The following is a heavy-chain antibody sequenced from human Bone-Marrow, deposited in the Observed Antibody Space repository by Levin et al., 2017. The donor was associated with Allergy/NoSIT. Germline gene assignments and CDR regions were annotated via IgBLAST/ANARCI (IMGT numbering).Heavy chain of an antibody. J-gene: IGHJ4*02. V-gene: IGHV5-51*01. CDR3: ARLGGRAALTGGRAVAPRDYFDS. CDR1: GYSFSNYW. Sequence: GESLKISCKASGYSFSNYWIGWVRQMSGKGLEWMGIIFPGDSDTKYSPSFQGQVTISADRSISTAYLQWSSLKASDTAMYYCARLGGRAALTGGRAVAPRDYFDSWGQGTLVTVSS. CDR2: IFPGDSDT. D-gene: IGHD6-19*01.